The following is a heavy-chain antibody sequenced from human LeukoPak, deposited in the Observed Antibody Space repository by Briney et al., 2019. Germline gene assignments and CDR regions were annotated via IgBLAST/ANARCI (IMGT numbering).Heavy chain of an antibody. J-gene: IGHJ4*02. D-gene: IGHD3-9*01. V-gene: IGHV1-46*01. CDR3: ARDHATIGKYDY. Sequence: ASVEVSCKASGYTFTNYYMHWVRQAPGQGLEWMGTINPSGGITSYAQKFQGRVSMTRDTSTRTVYMELRNLRSEDTAVYYCARDHATIGKYDYWGQGSLVTVSS. CDR2: INPSGGIT. CDR1: GYTFTNYY.